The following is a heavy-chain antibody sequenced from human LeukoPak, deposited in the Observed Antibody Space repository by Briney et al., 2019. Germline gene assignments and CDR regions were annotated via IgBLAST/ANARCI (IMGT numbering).Heavy chain of an antibody. D-gene: IGHD1-1*01. CDR1: GFTFDDYA. CDR2: ISWNSGSI. J-gene: IGHJ4*02. CDR3: AKDIANWNAPTFDY. V-gene: IGHV3-9*01. Sequence: SLRLSCAASGFTFDDYAMHWVRQAPGKGLEWVSGISWNSGSIGYADSAKGRFTISRDNAKNSLYLQMNSLRAEDTALYYCAKDIANWNAPTFDYWGQGTLVTVSS.